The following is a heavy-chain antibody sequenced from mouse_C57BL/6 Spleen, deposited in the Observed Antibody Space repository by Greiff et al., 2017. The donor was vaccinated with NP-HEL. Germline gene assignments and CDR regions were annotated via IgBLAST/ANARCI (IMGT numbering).Heavy chain of an antibody. CDR3: SSYGGSFDD. CDR1: GFTFSDYG. V-gene: IGHV5-17*01. D-gene: IGHD1-1*01. J-gene: IGHJ2*01. Sequence: EVLLVESGGGLVKPGGSLKLSCAASGFTFSDYGMHWVRQAPEKGLEWVAYISSGSSTIYYADTVKGRFTISRDNAKNTLFLQMTSLRSDDTAMYYCSSYGGSFDDWGQGTTLTVSS. CDR2: ISSGSSTI.